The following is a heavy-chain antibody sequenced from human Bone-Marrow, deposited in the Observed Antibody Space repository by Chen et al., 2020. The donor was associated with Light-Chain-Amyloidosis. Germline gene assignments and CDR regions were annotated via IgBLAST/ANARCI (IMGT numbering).Heavy chain of an antibody. V-gene: IGHV3-43*02. J-gene: IGHJ4*02. Sequence: EVQLVESGGGVVKPGGSLTLSCAASGFTFDDYSMHWVRQAPVKGLEWVCLIVGDGRSTYYADSVKGRVTISRDNNKISLSVQMNSLKSEDTALDYCAESPRFSTGRFDYWGQGTLVTVSS. CDR1: GFTFDDYS. CDR3: AESPRFSTGRFDY. CDR2: IVGDGRST. D-gene: IGHD2-8*02.